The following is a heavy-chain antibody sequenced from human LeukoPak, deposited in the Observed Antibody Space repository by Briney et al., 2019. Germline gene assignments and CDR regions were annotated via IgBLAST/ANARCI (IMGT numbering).Heavy chain of an antibody. V-gene: IGHV4-34*01. CDR3: ARGPLIVARKYYFDY. CDR2: INHSGST. J-gene: IGHJ4*02. Sequence: SETLSLTFAVYGGSFSGYYWSWIRQPPGKGLEWIGEINHSGSTNYNPSLKSRVTISVDTSKNQFSLKLSSVTAADTAVYYCARGPLIVARKYYFDYWGQGTLVTVSS. D-gene: IGHD5-12*01. CDR1: GGSFSGYY.